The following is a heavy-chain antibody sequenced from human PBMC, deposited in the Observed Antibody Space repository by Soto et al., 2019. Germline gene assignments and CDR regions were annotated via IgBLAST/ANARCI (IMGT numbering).Heavy chain of an antibody. CDR3: ARGGFGYSYGNRYYFDY. V-gene: IGHV1-3*01. CDR1: GYTITSYA. D-gene: IGHD5-18*01. J-gene: IGHJ4*02. CDR2: INAGNGNT. Sequence: ASVKVSCKASGYTITSYAMHWGRQDTRQRLEWMGWINAGNGNTKYSQKFQGRVTITRDTSASTAYMELSSLRSEDTAVYYCARGGFGYSYGNRYYFDYWGQGTLVTVSS.